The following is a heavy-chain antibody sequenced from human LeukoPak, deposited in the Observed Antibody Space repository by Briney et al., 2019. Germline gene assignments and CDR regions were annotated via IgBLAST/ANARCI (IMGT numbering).Heavy chain of an antibody. Sequence: GGSLRPSCAASGFTFSDYSTSWVRQAPGKGLEWVSSINPTSTSIYHADAVKGRFTISRDNAKSSLYLQMNSLGAEDTARYYCVRLRRNSGRSGYYYCYNYWGQGIQVTVSS. CDR3: VRLRRNSGRSGYYYCYNY. J-gene: IGHJ4*02. CDR1: GFTFSDYS. D-gene: IGHD3-22*01. V-gene: IGHV3-21*01. CDR2: INPTSTSI.